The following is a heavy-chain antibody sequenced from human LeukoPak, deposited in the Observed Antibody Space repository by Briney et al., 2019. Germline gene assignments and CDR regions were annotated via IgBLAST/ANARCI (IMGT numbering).Heavy chain of an antibody. D-gene: IGHD4-23*01. Sequence: SETLSLTCSVSRYSITSGFHWGWIRQPPGKGLEWIGNFYYNGDIHYDLSLRSRLTISVDTSKNQLSLELRSVTAADTAVYYCLRGVTDWGQGTRVTVSS. CDR3: LRGVTD. CDR1: RYSITSGFH. CDR2: FYYNGDI. J-gene: IGHJ4*02. V-gene: IGHV4-38-2*02.